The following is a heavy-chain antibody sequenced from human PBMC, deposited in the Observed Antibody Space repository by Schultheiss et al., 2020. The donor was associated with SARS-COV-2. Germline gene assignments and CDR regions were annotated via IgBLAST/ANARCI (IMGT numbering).Heavy chain of an antibody. J-gene: IGHJ6*02. CDR2: ISYDGSNK. D-gene: IGHD3-9*01. V-gene: IGHV3-30*19. Sequence: GGSLRLSWAEEGFTFSSYGMHWVRQAPGKGLEWVAVISYDGSNKYYADSVKGRFTISRDNSKNTLYLQMNSLRAEDTAVYYCAKDRYYDILTGSVYYYYGMDVWGQGTTVTVSS. CDR1: GFTFSSYG. CDR3: AKDRYYDILTGSVYYYYGMDV.